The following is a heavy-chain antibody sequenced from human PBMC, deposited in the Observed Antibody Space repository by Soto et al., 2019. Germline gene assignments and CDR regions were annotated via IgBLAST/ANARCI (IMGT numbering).Heavy chain of an antibody. V-gene: IGHV4-34*01. J-gene: IGHJ4*02. Sequence: PSETLSLTCAVYGGSFSGYYWSWIRQPPGKGLEWIGEINHSGSTNYNPSLKSRVTISVDTSKNQFSLKLSSVTAADTAVYYCARASVGYSSSYSGCLDYWGQGTLVTVSS. D-gene: IGHD6-13*01. CDR2: INHSGST. CDR3: ARASVGYSSSYSGCLDY. CDR1: GGSFSGYY.